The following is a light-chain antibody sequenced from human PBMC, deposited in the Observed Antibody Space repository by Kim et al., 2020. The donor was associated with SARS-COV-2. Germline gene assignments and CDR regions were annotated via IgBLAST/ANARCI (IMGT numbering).Light chain of an antibody. CDR1: QGISSW. J-gene: IGKJ1*01. CDR3: QQYNSLPWT. CDR2: KAS. Sequence: DIQMTQSPSTLSASVGDRVTITCRASQGISSWLAWYQQKPGKAPKLLIYKASSLESGVPSRFSGSGSGTEFTLTISSLQPDDFATYYCQQYNSLPWTFGQGTKVDIK. V-gene: IGKV1-5*03.